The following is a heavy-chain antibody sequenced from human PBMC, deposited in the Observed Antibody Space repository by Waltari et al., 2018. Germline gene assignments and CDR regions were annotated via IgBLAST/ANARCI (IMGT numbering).Heavy chain of an antibody. J-gene: IGHJ4*02. V-gene: IGHV3-53*01. CDR3: ARDKGVEPTTRFDY. D-gene: IGHD1-26*01. Sequence: EVQLVESGGGLIQPGGSLRLSCAASAFSVSSNDMTWVRQAQGKGLEGLSIVTSDDKTYYAESVKGRFTISRDNSKNTLYLEMSSLTAEDTAVYYCARDKGVEPTTRFDYWGQGTLVTVSS. CDR1: AFSVSSND. CDR2: VTSDDKT.